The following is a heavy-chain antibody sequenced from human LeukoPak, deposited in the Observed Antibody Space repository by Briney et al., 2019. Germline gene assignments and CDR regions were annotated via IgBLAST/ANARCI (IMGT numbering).Heavy chain of an antibody. J-gene: IGHJ4*03. Sequence: QPGGSLRLSCAASGFTVSSNYMSWVRQAPGKGLERVSAIYSGGSTYYADSMKGRFTISRDNSKNTLYLQMNSLRAEDTAVYYCARARARAYDYWGQRTLGT. CDR2: IYSGGST. CDR1: GFTVSSNY. V-gene: IGHV3-66*02. D-gene: IGHD1-26*01. CDR3: ARARARAYDY.